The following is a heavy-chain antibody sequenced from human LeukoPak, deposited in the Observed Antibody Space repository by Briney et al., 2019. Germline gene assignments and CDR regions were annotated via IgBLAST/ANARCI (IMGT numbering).Heavy chain of an antibody. J-gene: IGHJ4*02. CDR3: ARPKSLGATGNYFDY. D-gene: IGHD1-26*01. CDR1: GGTFSSYA. V-gene: IGHV1-69*05. CDR2: IIPIFGTA. Sequence: GASVKVSCKASGGTFSSYAISWVRQAPGQGLEWMGRIIPIFGTANYAQKFQGRVTITTDESTSTAYMELSSLRSEDTAVYYCARPKSLGATGNYFDYWGQGTLVTVSS.